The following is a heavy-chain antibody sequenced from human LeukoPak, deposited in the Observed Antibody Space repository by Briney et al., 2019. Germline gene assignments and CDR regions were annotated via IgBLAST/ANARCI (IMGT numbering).Heavy chain of an antibody. J-gene: IGHJ4*02. CDR1: GGSFSGYY. CDR3: ARETPDSSGWD. Sequence: ETLSLTCAVYGGSFSGYYWSWVRQAPGKGLEWVANIKQDGSEKNYVDSVKGRFIISRDNAKNSLYLQMNSLRAEDTAVYYCARETPDSSGWDRGQGTLVTDSS. V-gene: IGHV3-7*01. D-gene: IGHD6-19*01. CDR2: IKQDGSEK.